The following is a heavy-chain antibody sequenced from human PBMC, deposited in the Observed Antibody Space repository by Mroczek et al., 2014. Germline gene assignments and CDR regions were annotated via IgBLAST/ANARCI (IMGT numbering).Heavy chain of an antibody. CDR2: IYYSGST. V-gene: IGHV4-59*01. J-gene: IGHJ3*02. CDR3: ARGPDFGAFDI. Sequence: QVQLQESGPGLVKPSETLSLTCTVSGGSISSYYWSWIRQPPGKGLEWIGYIYYSGSTNYNPSLKSRVTISVDTSKNQFSLKLSSVIAADTAVYYCARGPDFGAFDIWGQGTMVTVSS. D-gene: IGHD3-3*01. CDR1: GGSISSYY.